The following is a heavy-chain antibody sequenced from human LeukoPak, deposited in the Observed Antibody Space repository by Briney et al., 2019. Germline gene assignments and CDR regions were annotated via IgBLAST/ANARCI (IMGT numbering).Heavy chain of an antibody. V-gene: IGHV3-30*04. CDR2: ISWDGNVK. D-gene: IGHD2-2*01. Sequence: GGSLRLSCAASGFTFSSHAMHWVRQAPGKGLEWLAFISWDGNVKTCADSVKGRFTISRDRSESTLYLQMNGLRAEDTAVYYCVRAAPGDCSSTSCSLFDNWGQGTLVTVSS. CDR1: GFTFSSHA. J-gene: IGHJ4*02. CDR3: VRAAPGDCSSTSCSLFDN.